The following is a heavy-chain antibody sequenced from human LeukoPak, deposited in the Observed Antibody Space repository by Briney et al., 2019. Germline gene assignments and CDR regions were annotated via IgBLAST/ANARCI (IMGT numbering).Heavy chain of an antibody. CDR1: GGSISSYY. CDR3: ARDIAAARLDY. CDR2: IYYSGST. V-gene: IGHV4-59*01. J-gene: IGHJ4*02. D-gene: IGHD6-13*01. Sequence: SETLSLTCTVSGGSISSYYWSWIRQPPGKGLEWIGYIYYSGSTNYNPSLKSRVTISVDTSKNQFSLKLSSVTAADTAVYYCARDIAAARLDYWGQGTLVTVSS.